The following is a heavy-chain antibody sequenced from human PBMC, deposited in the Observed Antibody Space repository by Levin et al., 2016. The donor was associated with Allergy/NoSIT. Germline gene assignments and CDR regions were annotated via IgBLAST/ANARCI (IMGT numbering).Heavy chain of an antibody. CDR3: ARTGITMIVVDAFDI. Sequence: ASVKVSCKASGYTFTTHGISWVRQAPGQGLEWMGWISAYNGNTNYAQKLQGRVTMTTDTSTSTAYMELRSLRSDDTAVYYCARTGITMIVVDAFDIWGQGTMVTVSS. V-gene: IGHV1-18*01. CDR1: GYTFTTHG. J-gene: IGHJ3*02. CDR2: ISAYNGNT. D-gene: IGHD3-22*01.